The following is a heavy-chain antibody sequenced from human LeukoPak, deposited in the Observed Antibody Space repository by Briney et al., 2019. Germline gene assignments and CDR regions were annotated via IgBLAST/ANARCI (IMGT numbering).Heavy chain of an antibody. CDR1: GGSISSGGYY. CDR3: ARDIWFDLQYCTVGSCPPSYFDY. J-gene: IGHJ4*02. V-gene: IGHV4-31*03. D-gene: IGHD2-15*01. CDR2: IYYSGST. Sequence: SETLSLTCTVSGGSISSGGYYWSWIRQHPGKGLEWIGYIYYSGSTYYNPSLKSRVTISVDTSKNQFSLKLSSVTAADTAVYYCARDIWFDLQYCTVGSCPPSYFDYWGQGILVTVTS.